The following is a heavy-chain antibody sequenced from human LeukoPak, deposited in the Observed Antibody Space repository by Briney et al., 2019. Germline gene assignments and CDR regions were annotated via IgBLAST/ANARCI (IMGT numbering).Heavy chain of an antibody. CDR2: IHHSGST. V-gene: IGHV4-34*01. J-gene: IGHJ6*02. CDR3: ATILGGTSWGVGATKYYYYYGMDV. D-gene: IGHD1-26*01. CDR1: GGSFSDYY. Sequence: SETLSLTCAVSGGSFSDYYWSWIRQSPGKGLEWIGEIHHSGSTNYNPSLKSRVTISVETSRNQLSLKLSSVAAADTAVYYCATILGGTSWGVGATKYYYYYGMDVWGQGTTVTVPS.